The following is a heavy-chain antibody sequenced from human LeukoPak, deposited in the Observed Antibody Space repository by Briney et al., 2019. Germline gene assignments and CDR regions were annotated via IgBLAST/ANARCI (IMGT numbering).Heavy chain of an antibody. Sequence: SETLSLTCTVSGYSISSGYYWGWIRQPPGKGLEWIGSIYHSGSTYYNPSLKSRVTISVDTSKNQFSLKLSSVTAADTAVYYCASLSMVRGVNDYWGQGTLVTVSS. CDR1: GYSISSGYY. CDR3: ASLSMVRGVNDY. J-gene: IGHJ4*02. D-gene: IGHD3-10*01. CDR2: IYHSGST. V-gene: IGHV4-38-2*02.